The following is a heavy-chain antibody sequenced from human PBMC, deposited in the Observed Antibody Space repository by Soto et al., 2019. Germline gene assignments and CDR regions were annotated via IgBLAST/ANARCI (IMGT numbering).Heavy chain of an antibody. CDR2: ILKDGSDQ. J-gene: IGHJ4*02. D-gene: IGHD4-17*01. Sequence: QVQLAESGGGVVQPGRSLRLSCAATGFTFSNYGMHWVRQAPGKGLEWVAVILKDGSDQKYADSMKGRFTISRDNSENTLYLHMTSLRAEDTAVYYCARAADYPDNAFDYWGQGTLVTVSS. CDR1: GFTFSNYG. V-gene: IGHV3-33*01. CDR3: ARAADYPDNAFDY.